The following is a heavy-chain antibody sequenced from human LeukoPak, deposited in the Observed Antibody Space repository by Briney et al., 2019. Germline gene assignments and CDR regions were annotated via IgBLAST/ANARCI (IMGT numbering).Heavy chain of an antibody. CDR2: IRYDGSNK. V-gene: IGHV3-30*02. CDR3: ATEIDYGGNLQYFQH. Sequence: GGSLRLSCAASGFTFSSYAMSWVRQAPGKGLEWAAFIRYDGSNKYYADSVKGRFTISRDNAKNTLYLQMNSLRAEDTAVYYCATEIDYGGNLQYFQHWGQGTLVTVSS. CDR1: GFTFSSYA. D-gene: IGHD4-23*01. J-gene: IGHJ1*01.